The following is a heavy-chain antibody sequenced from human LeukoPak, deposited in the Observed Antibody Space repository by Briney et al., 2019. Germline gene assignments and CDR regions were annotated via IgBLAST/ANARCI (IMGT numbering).Heavy chain of an antibody. V-gene: IGHV3-7*03. CDR2: IKQDGSEK. J-gene: IGHJ6*04. D-gene: IGHD3-3*01. Sequence: GGSLRLSCAASGFPFSSYWMSWVRQAPGKGLEWVANIKQDGSEKYYVDSVKGRFTISRDNAKNSLYLQMNSLRAEDTAVYYCARELEPSDVWGKGTTVTVSS. CDR3: ARELEPSDV. CDR1: GFPFSSYW.